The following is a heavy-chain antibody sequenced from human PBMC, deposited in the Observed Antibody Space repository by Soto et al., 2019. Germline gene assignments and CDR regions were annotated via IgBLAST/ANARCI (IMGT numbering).Heavy chain of an antibody. CDR1: GDSINNTYW. V-gene: IGHV4-4*02. CDR2: SYNTGVR. Sequence: QVQLQQSGPGLVKPSGTLSLTCFVSGDSINNTYWWSWARRPPEKGREGLGESYNTGVRSYMPPLRGRITLSVDTSKNQFSLKLTSVTAADTAVYYCARAVYCTTANCWDDFHYYNIDVWGQGTAVTVSS. D-gene: IGHD2-2*01. CDR3: ARAVYCTTANCWDDFHYYNIDV. J-gene: IGHJ6*02.